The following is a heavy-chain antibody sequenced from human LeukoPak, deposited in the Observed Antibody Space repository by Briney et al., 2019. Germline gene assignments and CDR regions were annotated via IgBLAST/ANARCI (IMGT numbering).Heavy chain of an antibody. CDR1: GFTFSSYG. V-gene: IGHV3-30*18. CDR3: AKDLMRNSGYDPYTFDY. D-gene: IGHD5-12*01. Sequence: TGGSLRLSCAASGFTFSSYGMHWVRQAPGKGLEWVAVISYDGSNKYYADSVKGRFTISRDNSKNTLYLQMNSLRAEDTAVYYCAKDLMRNSGYDPYTFDYWGQGTLVTVSS. CDR2: ISYDGSNK. J-gene: IGHJ4*02.